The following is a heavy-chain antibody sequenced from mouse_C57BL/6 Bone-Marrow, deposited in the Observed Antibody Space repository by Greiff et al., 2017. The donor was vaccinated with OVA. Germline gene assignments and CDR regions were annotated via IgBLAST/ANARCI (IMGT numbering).Heavy chain of an antibody. CDR1: GFSLTSYG. J-gene: IGHJ4*01. D-gene: IGHD1-1*01. CDR2: IWSDGST. V-gene: IGHV2-6*02. CDR3: ARHFLFTTVPARDYAMDY. Sequence: QVQLQQSGPGLVAPSQSLSITCTVSGFSLTSYGVHWVRQPPGKGLEWLVVIWSDGSTTYNSALKSSLSISNDNSKSQVFLKMNSLQTDDTAMYYCARHFLFTTVPARDYAMDYWGQGTSVTVSS.